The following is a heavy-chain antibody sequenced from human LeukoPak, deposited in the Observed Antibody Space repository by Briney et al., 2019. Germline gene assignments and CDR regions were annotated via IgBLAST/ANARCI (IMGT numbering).Heavy chain of an antibody. CDR2: LRGDGET. Sequence: GGSLTLSCAAFGFTIKNYAMSRVRKSPAMGREGVSSLRGDGETFYADSVKGRFTLYRDHSRNTVFLQLNNLRVEDTAIYYCAKASWVSNVDAVLWGQGTVVTVSS. CDR1: GFTIKNYA. D-gene: IGHD3-16*01. CDR3: AKASWVSNVDAVL. V-gene: IGHV3-23*01. J-gene: IGHJ4*02.